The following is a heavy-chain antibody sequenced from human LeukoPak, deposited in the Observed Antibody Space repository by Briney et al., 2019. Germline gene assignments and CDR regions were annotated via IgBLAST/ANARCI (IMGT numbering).Heavy chain of an antibody. D-gene: IGHD6-19*01. CDR2: ISGSGSAI. Sequence: GGSLRLSCAGSGFTFSNYEMNWVREAPGKGLERVSYISGSGSAIYYADSVKGRFTISRDNAKNPLYSQMNSLRAEDTAVYYCANKVPGTSHFSHWGQGILVTVSS. CDR1: GFTFSNYE. V-gene: IGHV3-48*03. CDR3: ANKVPGTSHFSH. J-gene: IGHJ4*02.